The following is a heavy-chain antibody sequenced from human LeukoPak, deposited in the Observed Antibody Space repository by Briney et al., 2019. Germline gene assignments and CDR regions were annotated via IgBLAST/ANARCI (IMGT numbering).Heavy chain of an antibody. CDR3: ARGGYSGSYYRFD. V-gene: IGHV3-74*01. CDR2: IDKEGSAA. D-gene: IGHD1-26*01. J-gene: IGHJ4*02. Sequence: GGSLRLSCVSSGFTFTSYWMHWVRQVPGKGPVWVGRIDKEGSAAFYAESVKGRFTISRDNVKSTVYLQMNSLTDEDTAVYYCARGGYSGSYYRFDWGQGTLVTVSS. CDR1: GFTFTSYW.